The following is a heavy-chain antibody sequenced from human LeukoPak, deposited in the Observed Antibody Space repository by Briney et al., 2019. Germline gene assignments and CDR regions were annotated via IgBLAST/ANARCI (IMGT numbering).Heavy chain of an antibody. CDR2: INHSGST. Sequence: PSETLSLTCAVYGGSFSGYYWGWIRQPPGGGLECMVEINHSGSTNYNPSLKSRFTISVKTSKNQFSLKLSSVTGADEAVYYCARGAGTVRAAILYYYGMDVWGQGTTVTVSS. J-gene: IGHJ6*02. V-gene: IGHV4-34*01. CDR1: GGSFSGYY. CDR3: ARGAGTVRAAILYYYGMDV. D-gene: IGHD2-2*01.